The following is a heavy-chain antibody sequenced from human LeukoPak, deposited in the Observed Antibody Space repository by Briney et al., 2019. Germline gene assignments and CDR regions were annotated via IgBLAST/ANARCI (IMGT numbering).Heavy chain of an antibody. Sequence: PSETLSLTCTVSGGSISSDYWTWIRQSPGKGLEWIGYMDYTGTTKYNPALKSRISISVDTSKSQFSLRLNSVTAADTAVYYCAKDSIRVQTETTPWGQGTLVTVSS. V-gene: IGHV4-59*01. CDR1: GGSISSDY. CDR3: AKDSIRVQTETTP. J-gene: IGHJ5*02. CDR2: MDYTGTT. D-gene: IGHD1-1*01.